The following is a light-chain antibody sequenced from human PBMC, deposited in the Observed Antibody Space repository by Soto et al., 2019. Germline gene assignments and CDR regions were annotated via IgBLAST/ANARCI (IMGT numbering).Light chain of an antibody. CDR2: DVS. CDR3: CSDAGSYTLV. Sequence: QSALTQPRSVSGSPGQSVTISCTGTSSDVGGYNYVSWYQQQPGKAPKLMIYDVSKRPSGVPDRFSGSKSGNTASLTISGLQAEDEADYYCCSDAGSYTLVFGGGTKVTVL. CDR1: SSDVGGYNY. J-gene: IGLJ2*01. V-gene: IGLV2-11*01.